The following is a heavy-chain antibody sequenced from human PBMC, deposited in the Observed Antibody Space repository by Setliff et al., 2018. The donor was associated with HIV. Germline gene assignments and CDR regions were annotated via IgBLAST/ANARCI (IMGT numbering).Heavy chain of an antibody. V-gene: IGHV1-2*02. D-gene: IGHD6-13*01. CDR2: INPNSGGT. CDR1: GYTFTDYY. J-gene: IGHJ3*02. Sequence: AAVKVSCKASGYTFTDYYMHWMRQAPGQGLEWMGVINPNSGGTNYAQKFQGRVTMTRDTSISTAFMDLSRLRSDDTAVYYCARDPGYKSSWYGAFDIWGQGTMVTVSS. CDR3: ARDPGYKSSWYGAFDI.